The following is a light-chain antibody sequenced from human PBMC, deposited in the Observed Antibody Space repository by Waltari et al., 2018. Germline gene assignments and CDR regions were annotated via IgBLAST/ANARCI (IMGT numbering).Light chain of an antibody. CDR2: DVS. CDR1: RSDAGGYNY. V-gene: IGLV2-14*03. J-gene: IGLJ1*01. Sequence: QSALTQPASVSGSPGQSIPISCTGTRSDAGGYNYVSWYQQHPGKAPKLMIYDVSNRPSGVSNRFSGSKSGNTASLTISGLQAEDEADYYCSSYTSSSPLYVFGTGTKVTVL. CDR3: SSYTSSSPLYV.